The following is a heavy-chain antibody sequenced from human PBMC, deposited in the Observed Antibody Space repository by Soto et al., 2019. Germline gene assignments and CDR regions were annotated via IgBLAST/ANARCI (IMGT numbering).Heavy chain of an antibody. J-gene: IGHJ6*02. CDR2: IIPLFGTT. CDR3: AAELGFGKLSVV. CDR1: GDTFKNCV. D-gene: IGHD3-10*01. Sequence: QVQVVQSGVEVRRPGSSVKVSCKASGDTFKNCVISWVRQAPGQGLEWMGGIIPLFGTTDFAQRFQGRLTMTTDASTTTAYMDLRRLGAEDTATYSCAAELGFGKLSVVWGQGTTVIVSS. V-gene: IGHV1-69*01.